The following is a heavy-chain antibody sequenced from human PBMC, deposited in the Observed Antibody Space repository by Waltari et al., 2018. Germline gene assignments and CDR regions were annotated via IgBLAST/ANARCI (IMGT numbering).Heavy chain of an antibody. V-gene: IGHV1-69*13. CDR1: GGTFSSSA. J-gene: IGHJ2*01. CDR3: ARTAVAGLYWYFDL. CDR2: IIPIFGTA. D-gene: IGHD6-19*01. Sequence: QVQLVQSGAEVKKPGSSVKVSCKASGGTFSSSAISWVRPAPGQGLEWMGGIIPIFGTANYAQKFQGRVTITADESTSTAYMELSSLRSEDTAVYYCARTAVAGLYWYFDLWGRGTLVTVSS.